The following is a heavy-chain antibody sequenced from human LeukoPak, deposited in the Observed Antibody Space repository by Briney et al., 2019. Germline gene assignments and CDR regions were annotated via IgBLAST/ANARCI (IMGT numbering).Heavy chain of an antibody. J-gene: IGHJ4*02. CDR3: TTLDPLQYSYGYLPGYFDY. CDR2: IRYDGSNK. D-gene: IGHD5-18*01. V-gene: IGHV3-30*02. Sequence: GGSLRLSCAASGFTFSSYGMHWVRQAPGKGLEWVAFIRYDGSNKYYADSVKGRFTISRDNSKNTLYLQMNSLKTEDTAVYYCTTLDPLQYSYGYLPGYFDYWGQGTLVTVSS. CDR1: GFTFSSYG.